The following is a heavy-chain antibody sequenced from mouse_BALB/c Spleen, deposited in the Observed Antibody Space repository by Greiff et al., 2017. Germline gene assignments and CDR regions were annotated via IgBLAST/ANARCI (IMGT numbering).Heavy chain of an antibody. Sequence: QVQLQQSGAELMKPGASVKISCKATGYTFSSYWIEWVKQRPGHGLEWIGEILPGSGSTNYNEKFKGKATFTADTSSNTAYMQLSSLTSEDSAVYYCARRSWGAWFAYWGQGTLVTVSA. D-gene: IGHD4-1*01. V-gene: IGHV1-9*01. CDR3: ARRSWGAWFAY. CDR2: ILPGSGST. J-gene: IGHJ3*01. CDR1: GYTFSSYW.